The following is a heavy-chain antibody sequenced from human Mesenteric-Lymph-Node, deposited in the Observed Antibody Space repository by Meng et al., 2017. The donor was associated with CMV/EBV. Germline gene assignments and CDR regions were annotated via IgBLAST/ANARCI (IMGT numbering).Heavy chain of an antibody. CDR2: IFPGDSDI. V-gene: IGHV5-51*01. CDR1: GYRFSRYW. J-gene: IGHJ6*02. Sequence: GESLKISCKGSGYRFSRYWIGWVRQMPGKGLEWMGIIFPGDSDIKYSPSLEGQVTISVDNSISTAYLQWNMLQASDTAVYYCARHGLSVMGFESYFYYGMDVWGQGTTVTVSS. D-gene: IGHD3-10*01. CDR3: ARHGLSVMGFESYFYYGMDV.